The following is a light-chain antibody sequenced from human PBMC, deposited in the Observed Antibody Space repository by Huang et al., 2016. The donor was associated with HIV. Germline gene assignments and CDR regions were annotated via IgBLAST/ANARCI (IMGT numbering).Light chain of an antibody. CDR2: YAS. Sequence: DIVLTQSPDFQSVTPKEKVTITCRASQSMGNSLNWYQQKPGQSPSLLIKYASQSISGVPTRFSGSGFGTEFTLTINSLESEDAATYYCHQSRSFPYTFGQGTRLEIK. V-gene: IGKV6-21*02. J-gene: IGKJ2*01. CDR3: HQSRSFPYT. CDR1: QSMGNS.